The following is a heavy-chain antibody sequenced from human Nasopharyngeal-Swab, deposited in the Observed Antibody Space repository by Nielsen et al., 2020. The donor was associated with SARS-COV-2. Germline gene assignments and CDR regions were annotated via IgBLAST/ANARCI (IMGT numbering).Heavy chain of an antibody. CDR2: IKEDGSEK. J-gene: IGHJ4*02. CDR1: GFTFSSYW. Sequence: GESLKISCAASGFTFSSYWMSWVRQAPGKGLEWVANIKEDGSEKYYVDSVKGQFTISRDNAKNSLYLQMNSLRAEDTAVYYCAGGNSADHWGQGTLVTVSS. D-gene: IGHD4-23*01. V-gene: IGHV3-7*03. CDR3: AGGNSADH.